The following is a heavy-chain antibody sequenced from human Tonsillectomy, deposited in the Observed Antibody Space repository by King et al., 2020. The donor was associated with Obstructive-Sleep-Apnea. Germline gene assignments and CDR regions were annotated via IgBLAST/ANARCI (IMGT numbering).Heavy chain of an antibody. Sequence: LQLQESGPGLVKPSETLSLTCTVSGGSISSSSYYWGWIRQPPGKGLEWIGSIYYSGSTYYNPSLKSRVTISVDTSKNQFSLKLSSVTAADTAVYYCARETYYYGSGSYYAQYYFDYWGQGTLVTVSS. V-gene: IGHV4-39*07. D-gene: IGHD3-10*01. CDR3: ARETYYYGSGSYYAQYYFDY. CDR2: IYYSGST. CDR1: GGSISSSSYY. J-gene: IGHJ4*02.